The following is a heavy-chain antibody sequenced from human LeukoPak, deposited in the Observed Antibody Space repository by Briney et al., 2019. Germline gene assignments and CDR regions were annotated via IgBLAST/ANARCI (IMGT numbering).Heavy chain of an antibody. CDR3: ARVRMVPASAFDI. Sequence: PSETLSLTCTVSGGSISSGGYYWSWIRQHPGKGLEWIGYIYYSGSTYYNPSLKSRVTISVDTSKNQFSLKLSSVTAADTAVYYCARVRMVPASAFDIWGQGTMVTVPS. V-gene: IGHV4-31*03. CDR1: GGSISSGGYY. D-gene: IGHD2-15*01. J-gene: IGHJ3*02. CDR2: IYYSGST.